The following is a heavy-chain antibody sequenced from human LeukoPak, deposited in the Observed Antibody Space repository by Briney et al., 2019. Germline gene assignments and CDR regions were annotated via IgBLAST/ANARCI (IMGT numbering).Heavy chain of an antibody. J-gene: IGHJ4*02. V-gene: IGHV3-30*18. Sequence: GRSLRLSCAASGFTFSSYGMHWVRQAPGKGLEWVAVISYDGSNKYYADSVKGRFTISRDNSKNTLYLQMNSLRAEDTAVYYCAKDWNSGSYLFDYWGQGTLVTVSS. CDR3: AKDWNSGSYLFDY. D-gene: IGHD1-26*01. CDR2: ISYDGSNK. CDR1: GFTFSSYG.